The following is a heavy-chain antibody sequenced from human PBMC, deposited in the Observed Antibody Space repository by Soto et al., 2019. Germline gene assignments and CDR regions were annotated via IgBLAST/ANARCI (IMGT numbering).Heavy chain of an antibody. D-gene: IGHD1-26*01. CDR2: IYYSGST. J-gene: IGHJ4*02. CDR3: ARVGKWDQADY. V-gene: IGHV4-61*01. CDR1: GGSVSSGSYY. Sequence: NPSETLSLTCTVSGGSVSSGSYYWSWIRQPPGKGLEWIGYIYYSGSTNYNPSLKSRVTISVDTSKNQFSLKLSSVTAADTAVYYCARVGKWDQADYWGQGTLVTVSS.